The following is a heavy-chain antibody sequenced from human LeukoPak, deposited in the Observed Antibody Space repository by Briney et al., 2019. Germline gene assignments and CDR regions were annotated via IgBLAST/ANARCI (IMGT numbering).Heavy chain of an antibody. CDR1: GGSIRSGDYY. J-gene: IGHJ4*02. V-gene: IGHV4-30-4*01. D-gene: IGHD1-26*01. CDR2: IYYSGST. Sequence: PSETLSLTCTVSGGSIRSGDYYWSWIRQPPGKGLEWIGYIYYSGSTYYNPSLKTRVTISVDTSKNQFSLRLSSVTAADTAVYYCASSAPYYFDYWGQGTLVTVSS. CDR3: ASSAPYYFDY.